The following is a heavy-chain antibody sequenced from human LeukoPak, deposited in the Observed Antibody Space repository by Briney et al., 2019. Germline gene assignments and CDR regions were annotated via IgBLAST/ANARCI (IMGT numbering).Heavy chain of an antibody. J-gene: IGHJ4*02. CDR1: GFTFSSYA. CDR3: ARVRDYGDYYFDY. V-gene: IGHV3-30*04. Sequence: GGSLRLSCAASGFTFSSYAMHWVRQAPGKGLEWVAVISYDGSNKYYADSVKGRFTISRDNSKNTLYLQMNSLRAEDTAVYYCARVRDYGDYYFDYWGQGTLVTVSS. D-gene: IGHD4-17*01. CDR2: ISYDGSNK.